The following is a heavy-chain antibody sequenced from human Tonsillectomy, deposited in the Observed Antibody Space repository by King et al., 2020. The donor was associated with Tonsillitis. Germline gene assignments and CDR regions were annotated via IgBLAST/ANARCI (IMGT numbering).Heavy chain of an antibody. CDR1: GFTFSYNS. CDR3: ARETGADSIGWPIFDY. Sequence: QLVQSGGGLVQPGGSLRLSCVASGFTFSYNSMNWVRQAPGKGLEWISFISGSRTSIYYADSVKGRFTISRDNAKNSVYLQMNSLRAEDTAVYYCARETGADSIGWPIFDYWGQGTLVTVSS. V-gene: IGHV3-48*01. J-gene: IGHJ4*02. D-gene: IGHD6-25*01. CDR2: ISGSRTSI.